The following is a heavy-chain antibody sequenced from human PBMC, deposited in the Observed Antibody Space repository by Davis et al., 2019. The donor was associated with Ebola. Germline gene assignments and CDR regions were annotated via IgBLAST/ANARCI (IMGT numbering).Heavy chain of an antibody. V-gene: IGHV1-8*02. Sequence: ASVKVSCKASGYTFTGYYMHWVRQATGQGLEWMGWMNPNSGNTGYAQKFQGRVTMTRNTSISTAYMELSSLRSEDTALYYCTRSESSSGWFDPWGQGTPVTVSS. CDR2: MNPNSGNT. J-gene: IGHJ5*02. D-gene: IGHD6-25*01. CDR1: GYTFTGYY. CDR3: TRSESSSGWFDP.